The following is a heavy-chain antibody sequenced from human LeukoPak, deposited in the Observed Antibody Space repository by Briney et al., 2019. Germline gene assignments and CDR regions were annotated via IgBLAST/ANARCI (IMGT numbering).Heavy chain of an antibody. CDR1: EFICSSSW. CDR2: IKRDGSEK. CDR3: ARQITSPSDAFDL. V-gene: IGHV3-7*01. J-gene: IGHJ3*01. Sequence: GGSLRLSCAASEFICSSSWMTWVRQAPGKGLEWVANIKRDGSEKYCVDSVKGRFTISRDNAKNSLYLQMNSLNAEDTAVYYCARQITSPSDAFDLWGQGTMVTVSS. D-gene: IGHD3-10*01.